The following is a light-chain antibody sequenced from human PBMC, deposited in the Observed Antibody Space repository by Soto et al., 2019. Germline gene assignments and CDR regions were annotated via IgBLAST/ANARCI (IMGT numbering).Light chain of an antibody. J-gene: IGLJ3*02. CDR3: AAWDDSLSGPWV. CDR2: RNN. CDR1: SSNSGSNY. V-gene: IGLV1-47*01. Sequence: QSVLTQPPSASGTPGQRVTISCSGSSSNSGSNYVYWYQQLPGTAPKLLIYRNNQRPSGVPDRFSGSKSGTSASLAISGLRSEDEADYHCAAWDDSLSGPWVFGGGTKLTVL.